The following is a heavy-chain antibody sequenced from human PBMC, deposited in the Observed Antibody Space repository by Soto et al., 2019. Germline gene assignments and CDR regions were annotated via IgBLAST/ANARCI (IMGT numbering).Heavy chain of an antibody. CDR2: ISSSGSTI. Sequence: PGGSLRLSCAASGFTFSDYYMSWIRQDPGKGLEWVSYISSSGSTIYYADSVKGRFTISRDNAKNSLYLQMNSLRAEDTAVYYCARDSEHPSAYYYYYYYMDVWGKGTTVTVSS. D-gene: IGHD2-21*01. J-gene: IGHJ6*03. CDR3: ARDSEHPSAYYYYYYYMDV. CDR1: GFTFSDYY. V-gene: IGHV3-11*01.